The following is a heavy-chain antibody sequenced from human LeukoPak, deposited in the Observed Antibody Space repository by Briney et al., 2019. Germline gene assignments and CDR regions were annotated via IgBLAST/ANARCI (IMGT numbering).Heavy chain of an antibody. D-gene: IGHD4-17*01. CDR2: IYYSGST. CDR1: GGAISSGDYY. V-gene: IGHV4-30-4*08. Sequence: SETLSLTCTVSGGAISSGDYYWSWIRQPPGKGLEWIGYIYYSGSTYYNPSLKSRVTISVDTSKNQFSLKLSSVTAADTAVYYCAVPTYGDYVFGHVYWGQGTLVTVSS. CDR3: AVPTYGDYVFGHVY. J-gene: IGHJ4*02.